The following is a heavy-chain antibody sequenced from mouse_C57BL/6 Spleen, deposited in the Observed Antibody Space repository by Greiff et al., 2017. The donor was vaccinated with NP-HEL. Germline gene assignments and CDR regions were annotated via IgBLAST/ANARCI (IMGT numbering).Heavy chain of an antibody. CDR1: GYTFTSYG. V-gene: IGHV1-81*01. CDR3: ARSGTTVVAPFDY. Sequence: QVQLQQSGAELARPGASVKLSCKASGYTFTSYGISWVKQRTGQGLEWIGEIYPRSGNTYYNEKFKGKATLTADKSSSTAYMELRSLTSEDSAVYFCARSGTTVVAPFDYWGKGTTLTVSS. CDR2: IYPRSGNT. J-gene: IGHJ2*01. D-gene: IGHD1-1*01.